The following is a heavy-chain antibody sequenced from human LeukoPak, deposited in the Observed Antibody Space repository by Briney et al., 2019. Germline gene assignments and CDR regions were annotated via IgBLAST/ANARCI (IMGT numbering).Heavy chain of an antibody. V-gene: IGHV4-38-2*02. J-gene: IGHJ3*02. CDR1: GYSISDGYY. CDR2: ISYSGHT. Sequence: SETLSLTCTVSGYSISDGYYWAWIRQPPGRELEWIGIISYSGHTKTSPSLRSRVTLSIDMSNNQFSLKLSSVTAADTAVYYCARVYYDSSGYGPHDAFDIWGQGTMVTVSS. D-gene: IGHD3-22*01. CDR3: ARVYYDSSGYGPHDAFDI.